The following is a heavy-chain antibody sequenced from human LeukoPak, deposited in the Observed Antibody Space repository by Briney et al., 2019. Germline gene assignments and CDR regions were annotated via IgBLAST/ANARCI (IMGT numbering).Heavy chain of an antibody. CDR3: ARGRSGSCIDP. CDR2: INHSGST. J-gene: IGHJ5*02. D-gene: IGHD1-26*01. Sequence: SETLFLTCAVYGGAFSGYYWSWIRQPPGQALEWIGEINHSGSTNYNPSLKSRVTISVDTSKNQFSLKLSSVTAADTAVYYCARGRSGSCIDPWGQGTLVTVSS. V-gene: IGHV4-34*01. CDR1: GGAFSGYY.